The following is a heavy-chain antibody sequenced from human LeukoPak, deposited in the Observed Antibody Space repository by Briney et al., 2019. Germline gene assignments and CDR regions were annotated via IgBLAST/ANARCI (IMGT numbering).Heavy chain of an antibody. V-gene: IGHV4-59*01. CDR3: AREPGIRGMDV. D-gene: IGHD6-13*01. CDR2: IYYSGST. J-gene: IGHJ6*02. CDR1: GGSISSYY. Sequence: SETLSLTCTVSGGSISSYYWSWIRQPPGKGLGWIGYIYYSGSTNYNPSLKSRVTISVDTSKNQFSLKLSSVTAADTAVYYCAREPGIRGMDVWGQGTTVTVSS.